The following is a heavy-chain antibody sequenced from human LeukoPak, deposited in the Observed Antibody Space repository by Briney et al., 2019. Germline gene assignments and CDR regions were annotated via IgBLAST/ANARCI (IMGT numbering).Heavy chain of an antibody. Sequence: ASVKVSCKASGYTFTSYDINWVRQATGQGLEWMGWINPNSGGTNYAQKFQGRVTMTRDTSISTAYMELSRLRSDDTAVYYCAREVAARGTFDIWGQGTMVTVSS. D-gene: IGHD6-6*01. CDR1: GYTFTSYD. J-gene: IGHJ3*02. CDR2: INPNSGGT. V-gene: IGHV1-2*02. CDR3: AREVAARGTFDI.